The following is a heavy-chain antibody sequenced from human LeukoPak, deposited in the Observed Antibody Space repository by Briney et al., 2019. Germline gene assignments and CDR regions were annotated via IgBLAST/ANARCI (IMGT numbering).Heavy chain of an antibody. V-gene: IGHV1-24*01. CDR3: ARSPLSDYGMDV. Sequence: GASVKVSCRVSGYTLTELSMHWVRQAPGKGLEWMGGFDPEDGETIYTQKFQGRVTMTEDTSTDTAYMELSSLRSEDTAVYYCARSPLSDYGMDVWGQGTTVTVSS. J-gene: IGHJ6*02. CDR2: FDPEDGET. CDR1: GYTLTELS.